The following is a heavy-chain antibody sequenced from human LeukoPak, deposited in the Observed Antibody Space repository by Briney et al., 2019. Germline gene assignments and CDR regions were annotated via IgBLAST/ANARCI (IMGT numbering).Heavy chain of an antibody. D-gene: IGHD4-11*01. CDR1: GGTFSSYA. CDR2: IIPIFGTA. V-gene: IGHV1-69*05. Sequence: SVKVSCKASGGTFSSYAISWVRQAPGQGLEWRGRIIPIFGTANYAQKFQGRVTITTDESTSTAYMELSSLRSEDTAVYYCASQRLSNYVFHNWFDPWGQGTLVTVSS. J-gene: IGHJ5*02. CDR3: ASQRLSNYVFHNWFDP.